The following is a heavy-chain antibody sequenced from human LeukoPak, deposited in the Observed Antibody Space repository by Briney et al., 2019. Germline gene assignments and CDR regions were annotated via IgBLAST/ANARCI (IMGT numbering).Heavy chain of an antibody. V-gene: IGHV3-30*04. Sequence: PGGSLRLSCAASGFAFSSYTMHWVRRAPGKGLEWVACIRHDGSKKYYADSVKGRFTISRDNSQNTLYLQMNSLRAEDTAVYYCAKARFARGGDVWGKGTTVTVSS. D-gene: IGHD3-3*01. CDR2: IRHDGSKK. J-gene: IGHJ6*04. CDR1: GFAFSSYT. CDR3: AKARFARGGDV.